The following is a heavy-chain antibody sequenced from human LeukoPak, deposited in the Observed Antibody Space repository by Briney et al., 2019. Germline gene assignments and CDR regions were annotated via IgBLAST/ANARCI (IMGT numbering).Heavy chain of an antibody. V-gene: IGHV4-59*13. Sequence: SQTLSLSCTVSGTSINTYAWSWIRQTPGKGLEWIGYVYASGDYNSGINTYNPSLETRVTITVDTSKNQFALRLTSLTAADTAVYYCARGDQEFDYWGQGTRVTVSS. CDR3: ARGDQEFDY. CDR2: VYASGDYNSGIN. CDR1: GTSINTYA. J-gene: IGHJ4*02.